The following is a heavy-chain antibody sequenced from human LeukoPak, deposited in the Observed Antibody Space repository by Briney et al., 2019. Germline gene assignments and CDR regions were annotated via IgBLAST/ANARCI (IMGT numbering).Heavy chain of an antibody. CDR1: GFTFSGYG. CDR2: ISGSGSST. CDR3: AKVEVGTSTGIDY. V-gene: IGHV3-23*01. J-gene: IGHJ4*02. Sequence: GGSLRLSCAASGFTFSGYGMSWVRQAPGKGLEWVSGISGSGSSTNYADSVKGRFTISRDNSKNTLYLQMNSLRAEDTAVYYCAKVEVGTSTGIDYWGQGTLVTVSS. D-gene: IGHD2-21*02.